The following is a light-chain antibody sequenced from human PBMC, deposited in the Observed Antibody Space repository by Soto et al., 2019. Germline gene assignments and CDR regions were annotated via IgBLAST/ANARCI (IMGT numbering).Light chain of an antibody. CDR2: DVS. CDR3: QHYRNYPWT. V-gene: IGKV1-5*01. CDR1: EIISSW. Sequence: DSEMTQSPSTLSASVKDRVTITCRASEIISSWLAWYQQKPGKAPKLLIYDVSSLETGVPSRFSGTGSGTEFTLTFSSLQPDDFATYYCQHYRNYPWTFGQGTKVDIK. J-gene: IGKJ1*01.